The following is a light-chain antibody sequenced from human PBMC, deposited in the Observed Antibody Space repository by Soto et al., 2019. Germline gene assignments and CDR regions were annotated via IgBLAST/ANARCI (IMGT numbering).Light chain of an antibody. J-gene: IGKJ2*01. Sequence: EIVLTQSPGTLSLSPGEGATLSCRASQSITIKLAWYQKKPGQAPRLLIYDASTRAYGIPDRFSGSGSGTDFSLTISRLEPEDFAVYYCQQYAGSLYTFAQGTKVDI. V-gene: IGKV3-20*01. CDR3: QQYAGSLYT. CDR2: DAS. CDR1: QSITIK.